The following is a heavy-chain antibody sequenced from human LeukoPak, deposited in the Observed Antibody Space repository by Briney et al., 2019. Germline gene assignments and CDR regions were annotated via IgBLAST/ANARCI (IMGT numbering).Heavy chain of an antibody. D-gene: IGHD3-10*01. CDR3: ARHTGRPQAGWFDP. V-gene: IGHV5-51*01. CDR2: IFPRTSEV. Sequence: GESLKISCKDVGNTFGTYWVGWVRQMPGKGLEYMGIIFPRTSEVRYGPALQGQVTISADKSLSTAYLQWTGLKASDTAMYYCARHTGRPQAGWFDPWGQGTLVTVSA. CDR1: GNTFGTYW. J-gene: IGHJ5*02.